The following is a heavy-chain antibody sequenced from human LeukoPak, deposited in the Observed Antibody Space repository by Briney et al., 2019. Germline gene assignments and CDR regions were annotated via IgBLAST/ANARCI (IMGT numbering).Heavy chain of an antibody. CDR2: INPDSGGT. J-gene: IGHJ4*02. V-gene: IGHV1-2*02. CDR3: ARDLSAAAGLRYFDY. Sequence: ASVTVSCKASGYTFSGHYMHWVRQAPGQGLEWMGWINPDSGGTNYAQKFQGRVTMTTDTSTSTAYMELRSLRSDDTAVYYCARDLSAAAGLRYFDYWGQGTLVTVSS. D-gene: IGHD6-13*01. CDR1: GYTFSGHY.